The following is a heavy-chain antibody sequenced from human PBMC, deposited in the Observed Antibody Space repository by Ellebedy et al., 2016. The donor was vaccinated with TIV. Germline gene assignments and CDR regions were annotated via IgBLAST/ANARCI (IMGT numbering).Heavy chain of an antibody. Sequence: SQTLSLTCXVSGYSVTSGFHWGWIRQPPGKGLEWIGSLHPHGNNYYDPSLRSRVTISIETSRNQFSLKLTSVTAADTAVYYCARCNWNKGSGFDIWGQGTTVTVSS. D-gene: IGHD1-20*01. J-gene: IGHJ3*02. CDR2: LHPHGNN. V-gene: IGHV4-38-2*01. CDR1: GYSVTSGFH. CDR3: ARCNWNKGSGFDI.